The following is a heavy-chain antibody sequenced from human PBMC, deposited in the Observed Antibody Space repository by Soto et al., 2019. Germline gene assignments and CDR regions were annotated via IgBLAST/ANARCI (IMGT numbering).Heavy chain of an antibody. CDR2: LSGSGGST. D-gene: IGHD3-9*01. J-gene: IGHJ3*02. V-gene: IGHV3-23*01. CDR3: AKVITIFYAFDI. Sequence: EVQLLESGGGLVQPGGSLRLPCAASGFTFSSYPMSWVRQAPGKGLEWVSALSGSGGSTYYADSVKGRFTISRDNSKNTLYLQMNSLRAEDTAVYYCAKVITIFYAFDIWGQGTMVTVSS. CDR1: GFTFSSYP.